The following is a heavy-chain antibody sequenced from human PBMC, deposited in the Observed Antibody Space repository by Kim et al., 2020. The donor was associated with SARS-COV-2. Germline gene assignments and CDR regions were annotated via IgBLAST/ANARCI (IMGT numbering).Heavy chain of an antibody. D-gene: IGHD2-8*01. CDR1: GFTFSSYA. CDR2: ISYDGSNK. Sequence: GGSLRLSCAASGFTFSSYAMHWVRQAPGKGLEWVAVISYDGSNKYYADSVKGRFTISRDNSKNTLYLQMNSLRAEDTAVYYCAREHCTNGVCPWGRVAGMDVWGQGTTVTVSS. J-gene: IGHJ6*02. V-gene: IGHV3-30-3*01. CDR3: AREHCTNGVCPWGRVAGMDV.